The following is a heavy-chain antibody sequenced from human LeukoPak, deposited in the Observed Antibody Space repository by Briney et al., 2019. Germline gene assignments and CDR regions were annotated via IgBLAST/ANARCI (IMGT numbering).Heavy chain of an antibody. V-gene: IGHV3-23*01. J-gene: IGHJ6*03. Sequence: GGSLRLSCAASGFTFSSYAMSWVRQAPGMGLEWVSAISGSGGSTYYADSVKGRFTISRDNSKNTLYLQMNSLRAEDTAVYYCAKEGGGTHYYYMDVWGKGTTVTVSS. CDR2: ISGSGGST. CDR1: GFTFSSYA. CDR3: AKEGGGTHYYYMDV. D-gene: IGHD2-15*01.